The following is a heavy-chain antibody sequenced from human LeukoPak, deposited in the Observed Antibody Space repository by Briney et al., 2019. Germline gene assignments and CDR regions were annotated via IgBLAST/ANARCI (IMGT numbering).Heavy chain of an antibody. CDR3: ARDQGIMFFDN. V-gene: IGHV3-7*01. J-gene: IGHJ4*02. CDR1: GFTFSSYW. CDR2: IKQDGSEK. D-gene: IGHD2-21*01. Sequence: GGSLRLSCAASGFTFSSYWMSWVRQAPGKGLEYVANIKQDGSEKYYVDSVKGRFTISRDNAKSSLYLQMNSLRAEDTAVYYCARDQGIMFFDNWGQGTLVTVSS.